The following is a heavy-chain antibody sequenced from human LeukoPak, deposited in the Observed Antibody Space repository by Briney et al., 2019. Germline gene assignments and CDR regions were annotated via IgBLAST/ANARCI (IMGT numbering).Heavy chain of an antibody. Sequence: GGSLRLSCAASGFTFNNYAMSWVRQAPGKGLEWVSSISGSGTSTYYADSVKGRFTISRDNSKNTLYLQMNSLRAEDTAVYYCAELGITMIGGVWGKGTTVTISS. CDR3: AELGITMIGGV. CDR1: GFTFNNYA. V-gene: IGHV3-23*01. D-gene: IGHD3-10*02. J-gene: IGHJ6*04. CDR2: ISGSGTST.